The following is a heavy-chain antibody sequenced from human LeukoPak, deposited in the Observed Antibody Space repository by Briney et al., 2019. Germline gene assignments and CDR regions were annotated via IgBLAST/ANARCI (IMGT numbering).Heavy chain of an antibody. Sequence: SETLSLTCSVSGGSISGYFWTWIRQPPGKGLEWVGYIYTTESTNYNPSLKSRVTISVDTSKNQFSLRLSSVTAADTAVYYCATGEGHDFWSGPYSIDYWGQGTLVTVSS. D-gene: IGHD3-3*01. CDR3: ATGEGHDFWSGPYSIDY. CDR1: GGSISGYF. J-gene: IGHJ4*02. CDR2: IYTTEST. V-gene: IGHV4-4*09.